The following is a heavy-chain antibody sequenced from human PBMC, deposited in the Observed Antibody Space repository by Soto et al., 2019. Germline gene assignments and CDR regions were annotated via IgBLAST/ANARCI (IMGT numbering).Heavy chain of an antibody. V-gene: IGHV1-18*01. Sequence: QVQLVQSGAEVKKPGASVKVSCKASGYTFASYGISWVRQAPGQGLEWMGWISAHNGNTKYAQKLQGRVTMTTDTSSSTAYMELRSLRSDDTAVYYCARDLSYGLCDYWGQETLVTVSS. J-gene: IGHJ4*02. CDR3: ARDLSYGLCDY. CDR2: ISAHNGNT. CDR1: GYTFASYG. D-gene: IGHD5-18*01.